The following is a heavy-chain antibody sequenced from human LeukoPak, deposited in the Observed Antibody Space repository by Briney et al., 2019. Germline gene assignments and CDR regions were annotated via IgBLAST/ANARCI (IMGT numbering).Heavy chain of an antibody. CDR1: GGTFSSYA. Sequence: ASVKVSCKASGGTFSSYAISWVRQAPGQGLEWMGWINPNSGGTNYAQKFQGRVTMTRDTSISTAYMELSRLRSDDTAVYYCARSRTGSGFLFDYWGQGTLVTVSS. V-gene: IGHV1-2*02. CDR2: INPNSGGT. J-gene: IGHJ4*02. D-gene: IGHD3-10*01. CDR3: ARSRTGSGFLFDY.